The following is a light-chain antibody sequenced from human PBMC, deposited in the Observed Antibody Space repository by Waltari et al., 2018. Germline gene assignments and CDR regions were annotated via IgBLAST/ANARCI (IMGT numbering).Light chain of an antibody. Sequence: EIALTQSPITLSVSPGERATLSCRASQSVNSNLAWYQQKPGQAPRLLIYGASTRATDVPARISGSGSGTEFTLTISSLQSEDFAVYYCHQSNKWPFTFGPGTKVDIK. CDR1: QSVNSN. J-gene: IGKJ3*01. V-gene: IGKV3-15*01. CDR2: GAS. CDR3: HQSNKWPFT.